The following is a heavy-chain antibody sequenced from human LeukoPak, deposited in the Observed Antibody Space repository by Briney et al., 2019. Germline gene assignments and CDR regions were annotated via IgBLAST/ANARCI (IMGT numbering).Heavy chain of an antibody. CDR3: ARGPNSNWSGLDF. Sequence: GGSLRLSCVASGFTFTDYAMTWVRQPPGRRLEWVSTITTTVGDTHYADSVKGRFTVSRDDSKGTLFLQMNSLRAEDTGVYYCARGPNSNWSGLDFWGQGTLLTVSS. CDR1: GFTFTDYA. D-gene: IGHD6-6*01. J-gene: IGHJ4*02. CDR2: ITTTVGDT. V-gene: IGHV3-23*01.